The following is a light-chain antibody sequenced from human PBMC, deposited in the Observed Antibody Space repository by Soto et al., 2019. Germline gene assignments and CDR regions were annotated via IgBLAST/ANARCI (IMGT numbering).Light chain of an antibody. J-gene: IGKJ5*01. CDR2: HAS. Sequence: DSQITQSPSTLPTFVGDRVTITCRASQNIGDWLAWYRQKPGTAPKLLIYHASTLVSGVPSRFSGSGSGTEFTLTISSLQPDHFATYYCPPLNRYPLSFGQGTRLEI. V-gene: IGKV1-5*01. CDR1: QNIGDW. CDR3: PPLNRYPLS.